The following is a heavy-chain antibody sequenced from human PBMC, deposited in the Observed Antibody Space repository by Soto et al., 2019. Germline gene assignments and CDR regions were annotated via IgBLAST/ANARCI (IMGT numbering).Heavy chain of an antibody. Sequence: GGSLRLSCAPSGFTFDDYAMHWVRQAPGKGLEWVSGISWNSGSIGYADSVKGRFTISRDNAKNSLYLQMNSLRAEDTALYYCAKDIGSSWLLDYWGQGTLVTVSS. J-gene: IGHJ4*02. V-gene: IGHV3-9*01. D-gene: IGHD6-13*01. CDR2: ISWNSGSI. CDR1: GFTFDDYA. CDR3: AKDIGSSWLLDY.